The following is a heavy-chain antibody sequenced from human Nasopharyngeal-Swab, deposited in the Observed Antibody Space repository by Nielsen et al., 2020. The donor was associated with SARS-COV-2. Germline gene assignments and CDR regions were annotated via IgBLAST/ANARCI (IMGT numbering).Heavy chain of an antibody. CDR2: IWYDGSNK. CDR3: AKVGGGYYDFWSGYLGGSDY. CDR1: GFTFSSYG. V-gene: IGHV3-30*02. Sequence: GESLKISCAASGFTFSSYGMHWVRQAPGKGLEWVAVIWYDGSNKYYADSVKGRFTISRDNSKNTLYLQMNSLRAEDTAVYYCAKVGGGYYDFWSGYLGGSDYWGQGTLVTVSS. J-gene: IGHJ4*02. D-gene: IGHD3-3*01.